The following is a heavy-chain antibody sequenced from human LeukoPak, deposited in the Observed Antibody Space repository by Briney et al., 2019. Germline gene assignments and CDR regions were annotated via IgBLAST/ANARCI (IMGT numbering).Heavy chain of an antibody. CDR1: GYTFTGYY. V-gene: IGHV1-2*02. J-gene: IGHJ4*02. CDR3: ARDGRDTAMVTSLDY. D-gene: IGHD5-18*01. Sequence: WASVKVSCKASGYTFTGYYMHWVRQAPGQGLEWMGWINPNSGGANYAQKFQGRVTMTRDTSISTAYMELSRLRSDDTAVYYCARDGRDTAMVTSLDYWGQGTLVTVSS. CDR2: INPNSGGA.